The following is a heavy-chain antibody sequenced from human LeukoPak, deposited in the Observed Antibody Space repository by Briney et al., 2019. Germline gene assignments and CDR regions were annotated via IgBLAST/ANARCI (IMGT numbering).Heavy chain of an antibody. J-gene: IGHJ3*02. CDR1: GFTFDDYA. D-gene: IGHD3-16*02. Sequence: GGSLRLSCVASGFTFDDYAMHWVRQTPEKGLEWVSLISWDGGSTYYADSVKGRFTISRDNSKNSLYLQMNSLRAEDTALYYCAKSGGELSLRGAFDIWGQGTMVTVSS. CDR3: AKSGGELSLRGAFDI. V-gene: IGHV3-43D*03. CDR2: ISWDGGST.